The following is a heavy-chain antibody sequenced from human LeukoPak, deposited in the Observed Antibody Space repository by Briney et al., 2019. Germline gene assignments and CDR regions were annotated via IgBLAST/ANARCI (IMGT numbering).Heavy chain of an antibody. CDR2: IIPILGIA. Sequence: EASVKVSCKASGGTFSSYAISWVRQAPGQGLEWMGRIIPILGIANYAQKFQGRVTITTDKSTSTAYMELSSLRSEDTAVYYCARVERTGTTSRGNYWGQGTLVTVSS. CDR3: ARVERTGTTSRGNY. J-gene: IGHJ4*02. V-gene: IGHV1-69*04. D-gene: IGHD1-7*01. CDR1: GGTFSSYA.